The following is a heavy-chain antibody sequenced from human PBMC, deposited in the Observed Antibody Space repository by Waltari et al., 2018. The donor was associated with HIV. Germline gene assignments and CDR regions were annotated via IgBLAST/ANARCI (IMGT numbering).Heavy chain of an antibody. D-gene: IGHD6-19*01. CDR3: ARGAVYSSGPYDAFDV. Sequence: VQLVESGGGLVQPGGSLTLSCTASKFILRNYWMTWVRQVPGKGLGWVADISSYGKEDFYSDSLKGRCVISRDNVKNSLFLQLSHLRVDDTAVYYWARGAVYSSGPYDAFDVWGQGTLVTVSS. CDR2: ISSYGKED. CDR1: KFILRNYW. J-gene: IGHJ3*01. V-gene: IGHV3-7*04.